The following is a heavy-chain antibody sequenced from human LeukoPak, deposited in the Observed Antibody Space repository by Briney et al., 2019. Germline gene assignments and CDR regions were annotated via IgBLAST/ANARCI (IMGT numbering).Heavy chain of an antibody. V-gene: IGHV3-33*01. CDR3: ARVGSGSYFLDGFDI. Sequence: GGSLRLSCAASGFTFSSYGMHWVRQAPGKGLEWVAVIWYDGSIKYYADSVKGRFTISRDNPKITLYLQMNSLRAEDTAVYYCARVGSGSYFLDGFDIWGQGTMVTVSS. CDR1: GFTFSSYG. J-gene: IGHJ3*02. D-gene: IGHD1-26*01. CDR2: IWYDGSIK.